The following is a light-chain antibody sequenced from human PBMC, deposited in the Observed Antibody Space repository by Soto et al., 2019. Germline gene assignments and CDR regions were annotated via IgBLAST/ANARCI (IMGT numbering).Light chain of an antibody. V-gene: IGKV3-15*01. J-gene: IGKJ1*01. CDR1: QSISTN. Sequence: EVVLTQSPATLSVSPGERATLSCRASQSISTNLAWFQQKPGQSPSLLIRGASSRATGVPARFSGSGSGTEFNLTISSLQSEDFAVYFCQQYNNWPPWTFGQGTKV. CDR2: GAS. CDR3: QQYNNWPPWT.